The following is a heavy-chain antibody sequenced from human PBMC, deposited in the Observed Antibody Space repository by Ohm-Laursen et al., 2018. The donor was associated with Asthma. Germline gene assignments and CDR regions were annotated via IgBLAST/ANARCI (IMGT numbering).Heavy chain of an antibody. CDR1: GFTFSSYG. CDR2: SGSYYDGGLK. J-gene: IGHJ4*02. D-gene: IGHD3-3*01. Sequence: SLRLSCAASGFTFSSYGMHWVRQAPGKGLEWVAVSGSYYDGGLKYYADSVNGRFTVSRDDSKNTLYLQMNSLRPDDTAVYYCARDVMEWYLPAFDFWGQGTLVTVSS. CDR3: ARDVMEWYLPAFDF. V-gene: IGHV3-30*19.